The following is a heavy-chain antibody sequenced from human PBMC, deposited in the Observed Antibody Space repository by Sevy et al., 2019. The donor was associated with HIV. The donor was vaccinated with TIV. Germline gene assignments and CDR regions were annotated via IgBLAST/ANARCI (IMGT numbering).Heavy chain of an antibody. V-gene: IGHV1-46*03. J-gene: IGHJ6*02. Sequence: ASVKVSCKASGYTFTSYYMHWVRQAPGQGLEWMGIINPSGGSTSYAQKFQGRVTMTRDTSTSTVYMELSSLRSEDTAVYYCARDLYSSSWYVPFSSETYYYYYYGMDVWGQGTTVTVSS. CDR2: INPSGGST. CDR3: ARDLYSSSWYVPFSSETYYYYYYGMDV. CDR1: GYTFTSYY. D-gene: IGHD6-13*01.